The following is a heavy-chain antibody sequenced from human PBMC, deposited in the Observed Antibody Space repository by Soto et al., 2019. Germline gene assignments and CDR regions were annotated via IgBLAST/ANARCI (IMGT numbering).Heavy chain of an antibody. CDR1: GYTFTSYG. V-gene: IGHV1-3*01. J-gene: IGHJ4*02. CDR3: ARDILFDY. D-gene: IGHD2-15*01. Sequence: ASVKVSSKASGYTFTSYGISWVRQAPGQRLEWMGWINAGNGNRKYSQKFQGRVTITRDTSASTAYMELSSLGSEDTAVYYCARDILFDYWGQGTLVTVSS. CDR2: INAGNGNR.